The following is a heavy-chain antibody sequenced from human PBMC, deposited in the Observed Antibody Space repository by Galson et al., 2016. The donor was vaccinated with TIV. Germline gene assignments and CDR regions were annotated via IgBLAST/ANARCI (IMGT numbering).Heavy chain of an antibody. CDR3: ARDRVIDAYYYYYYYGMDV. CDR1: GLSVSINY. D-gene: IGHD2-21*01. V-gene: IGHV3-66*02. Sequence: SLRLSCAASGLSVSINYMTWVRQAPGKGLEWVSLISDAGNTYYSESVRGRFTISRDNSRNTLYLQMSGLRAEDTAVYYCARDRVIDAYYYYYYYGMDVWGQGTTVTVSS. J-gene: IGHJ6*02. CDR2: ISDAGNT.